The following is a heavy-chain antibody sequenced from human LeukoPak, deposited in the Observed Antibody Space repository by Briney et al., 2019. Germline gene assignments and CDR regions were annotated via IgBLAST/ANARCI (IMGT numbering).Heavy chain of an antibody. J-gene: IGHJ4*02. CDR3: AGGTGFIIKD. V-gene: IGHV3-7*03. Sequence: GGSLRLSCAASGFTFSLYWMNWVRRAPGKGLEWVANIKQDGSEKNYVDSVKGRFTISRDNAKNSLYLQMNNLRVEGTAMYYCAGGTGFIIKDWGQGTLVTVSS. D-gene: IGHD3-9*01. CDR1: GFTFSLYW. CDR2: IKQDGSEK.